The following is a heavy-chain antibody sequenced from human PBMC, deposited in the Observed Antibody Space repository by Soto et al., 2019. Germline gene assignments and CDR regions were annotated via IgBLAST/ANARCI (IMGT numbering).Heavy chain of an antibody. Sequence: ASVKVSCKASGYTFTSYDINWVRQAPGQGLEWMGWISAYNGNTNYAQKLQGRVTMTTDTSTSTAYMELRSLRSDDTAVYYCARDLAYGGPFDYWGQGTLVTVSS. CDR2: ISAYNGNT. D-gene: IGHD4-17*01. J-gene: IGHJ4*02. V-gene: IGHV1-18*01. CDR3: ARDLAYGGPFDY. CDR1: GYTFTSYD.